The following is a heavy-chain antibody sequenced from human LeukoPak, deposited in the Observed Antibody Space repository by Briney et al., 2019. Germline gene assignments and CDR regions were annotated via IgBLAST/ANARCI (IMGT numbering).Heavy chain of an antibody. Sequence: PGGSLRLSCAASGFIFSSSGMHWVRQPPGKGLEWVAFIRYDGNDKYYGESGKGRFTISRDNSKSTIFLQMNSLKTEDTAVYYCARPHSDYGGIDYWGQGTLVTVSS. D-gene: IGHD4-17*01. CDR2: IRYDGNDK. CDR3: ARPHSDYGGIDY. J-gene: IGHJ4*02. V-gene: IGHV3-30*02. CDR1: GFIFSSSG.